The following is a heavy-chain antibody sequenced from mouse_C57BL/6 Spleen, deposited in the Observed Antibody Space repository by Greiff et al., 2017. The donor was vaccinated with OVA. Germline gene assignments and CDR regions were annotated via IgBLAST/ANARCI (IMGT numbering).Heavy chain of an antibody. CDR1: GYTFPSHW. D-gene: IGHD1-1*01. J-gene: IGHJ3*01. CDR2: IYPSDSET. CDR3: AREGRTTEFAY. Sequence: VQLQQPGAELVRPGSSVKLSCKASGYTFPSHWMDWVKKRPGQGLEWIGIIYPSDSETHYNNKFKDKATLTVDKSSSTAYMQLSSLSSEDSAVYYCAREGRTTEFAYWGQGTLVTVSA. V-gene: IGHV1-61*01.